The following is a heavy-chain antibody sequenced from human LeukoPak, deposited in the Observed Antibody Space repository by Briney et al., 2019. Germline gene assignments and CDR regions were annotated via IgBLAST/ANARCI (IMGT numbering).Heavy chain of an antibody. D-gene: IGHD1-26*01. CDR3: ARFSIVGARFDY. CDR2: ISSSGSTI. V-gene: IGHV3-11*01. J-gene: IGHJ4*02. CDR1: GFTFSDYY. Sequence: GGPLRLSCAASGFTFSDYYMSWIRQAPGKGLEWVSYISSSGSTIYYADSVKGRFTISRDNAKNSLYLQMNSLRAEDTAVYYCARFSIVGARFDYWGQGTLVTVSS.